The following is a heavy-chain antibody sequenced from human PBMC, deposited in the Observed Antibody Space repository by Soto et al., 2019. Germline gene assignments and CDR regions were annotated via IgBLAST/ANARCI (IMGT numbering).Heavy chain of an antibody. Sequence: ASVKVSCKVSGYTLTELSMHWVRQAPGKGLEWMGGFDPEDGETIYAQKFQGRVTMTEDTSTDTAYMELSSLRSGDTAVYYCATLLELRTPRDWFDPWGQGTLVTVSS. D-gene: IGHD1-7*01. V-gene: IGHV1-24*01. CDR1: GYTLTELS. CDR3: ATLLELRTPRDWFDP. CDR2: FDPEDGET. J-gene: IGHJ5*02.